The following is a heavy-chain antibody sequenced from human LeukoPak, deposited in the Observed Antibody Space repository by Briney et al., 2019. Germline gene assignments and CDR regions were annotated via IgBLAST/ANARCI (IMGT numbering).Heavy chain of an antibody. V-gene: IGHV1-8*01. CDR3: ARARYYYYYYVDV. CDR2: MNPNSGNT. J-gene: IGHJ6*03. Sequence: ASVKVSCKASGYTFTSYDINWVRQATGQGLEWMVWMNPNSGNTGYAQKFQGRVTMTRNTSISTAYMELSSLRSEDTAMYYCARARYYYYYYVDVWGKGTTVTVSS. CDR1: GYTFTSYD.